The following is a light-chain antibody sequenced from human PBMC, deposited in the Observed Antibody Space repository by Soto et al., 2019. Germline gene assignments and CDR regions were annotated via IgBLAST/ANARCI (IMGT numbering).Light chain of an antibody. Sequence: EIVMTQSPGTLSLSPGDTATLSCRASQSLGSDLAWHQQKPGQAPRLLIFGASARPTGIPARISGSGSGTEFTLTISSLRSEDFSVYFCQQYYNWPRTFGQGTKVEI. CDR2: GAS. CDR1: QSLGSD. CDR3: QQYYNWPRT. J-gene: IGKJ1*01. V-gene: IGKV3-15*01.